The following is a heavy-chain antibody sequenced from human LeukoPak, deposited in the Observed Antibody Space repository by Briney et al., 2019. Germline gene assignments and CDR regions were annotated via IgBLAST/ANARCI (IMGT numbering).Heavy chain of an antibody. V-gene: IGHV1-46*01. J-gene: IGHJ4*02. CDR3: ERSFRGDFWSGYYTGPFY. CDR2: INPSGGST. CDR1: GYTFTSYY. D-gene: IGHD3-3*01. Sequence: ASVKVSCKAYGYTFTSYYMRWVRQAPGQGLEWMGIINPSGGSTSYAQKFQGRVAMTRDTSTSTVYMELSSLRSEDTAVYYCERSFRGDFWSGYYTGPFYWGQGTLVTVSS.